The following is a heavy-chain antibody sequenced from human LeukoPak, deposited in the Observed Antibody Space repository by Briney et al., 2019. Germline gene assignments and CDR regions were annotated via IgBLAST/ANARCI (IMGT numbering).Heavy chain of an antibody. V-gene: IGHV4-34*01. CDR2: INHSGST. CDR1: GGSFSGYY. Sequence: SETLSLTCAVYGGSFSGYYWSWIRQPPGKGLEWIGEINHSGSTNYNPSLKSRVTISVDTSKNQLSLKLSSVTAADTAVYYCARPHYYDSRIDPWGQGILVTVSS. CDR3: ARPHYYDSRIDP. J-gene: IGHJ5*02. D-gene: IGHD3-22*01.